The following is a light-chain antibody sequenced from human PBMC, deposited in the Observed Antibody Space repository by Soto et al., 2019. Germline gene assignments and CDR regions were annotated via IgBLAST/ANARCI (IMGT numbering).Light chain of an antibody. J-gene: IGLJ1*01. CDR3: QSYDSCLIGRYV. Sequence: QSVLTQPPSVSGAPGQRVTISCTGSSSNIGAGYDVHWYQQLPGTAPKLLIYGNSNRPSGVPDRFSGSKSGTSASLAITGLQAEDEADYYCQSYDSCLIGRYVFGTGTKLTVL. CDR1: SSNIGAGYD. V-gene: IGLV1-40*01. CDR2: GNS.